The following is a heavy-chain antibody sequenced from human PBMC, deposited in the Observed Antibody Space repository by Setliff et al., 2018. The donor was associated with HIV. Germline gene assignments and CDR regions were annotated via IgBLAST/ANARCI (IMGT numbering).Heavy chain of an antibody. Sequence: GESLKISCADSGFTFTTYSMNWVRQAPGKGLEWVSSISSSSTYIDYADSVKGRFTISRDNAKNSLYLQMNSLRAEDTAVYYCATGYFYDSSGYKHWGQGTLVTVS. V-gene: IGHV3-21*01. CDR2: ISSSSTYI. CDR3: ATGYFYDSSGYKH. D-gene: IGHD3-22*01. CDR1: GFTFTTYS. J-gene: IGHJ4*02.